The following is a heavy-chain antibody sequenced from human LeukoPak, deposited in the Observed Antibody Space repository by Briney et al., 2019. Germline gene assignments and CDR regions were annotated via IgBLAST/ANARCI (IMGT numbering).Heavy chain of an antibody. CDR3: TRDTYYYDSSGYLTH. D-gene: IGHD3-22*01. CDR1: GFTFGDYA. V-gene: IGHV3-49*03. J-gene: IGHJ4*02. Sequence: PSGGSLRLSCTTSGFTFGDYAMSRFRQAPGKGLEWVGFIRSKAYGGTTEYAASVKGRFTISRDDSKSIAYLQMNSLKTEDTAVYYCTRDTYYYDSSGYLTHWGQGTLVTVSS. CDR2: IRSKAYGGTT.